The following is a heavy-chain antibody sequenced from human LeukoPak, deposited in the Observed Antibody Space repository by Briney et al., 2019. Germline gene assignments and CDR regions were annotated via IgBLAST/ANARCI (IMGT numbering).Heavy chain of an antibody. CDR1: GFIFSTFT. J-gene: IGHJ4*02. V-gene: IGHV3-30-3*01. CDR2: ISYEGGNK. D-gene: IGHD1-7*01. CDR3: AKDRGNWNYFPEY. Sequence: GRSLRLSCAASGFIFSTFTMHWVRQAPGKGLEWVAVISYEGGNKNYADSVKGRFTISRDNSKNTLYLQMNSLRAEDTAVYYCAKDRGNWNYFPEYWGQGTLVTVSS.